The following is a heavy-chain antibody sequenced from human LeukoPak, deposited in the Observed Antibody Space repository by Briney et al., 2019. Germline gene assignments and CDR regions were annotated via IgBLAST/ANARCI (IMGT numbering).Heavy chain of an antibody. D-gene: IGHD2-15*01. CDR1: GYTFTSYG. J-gene: IGHJ6*04. CDR2: ISAYNGNT. Sequence: ASVKVSCKASGYTFTSYGFSWVRQAPGQGLEWMGWISAYNGNTNYAQKLQGRVTMTTDTSTSTAYMELRSLRSDDTAVYYCARWPHCSVGSCSVDVWGKGTTVTVSS. V-gene: IGHV1-18*01. CDR3: ARWPHCSVGSCSVDV.